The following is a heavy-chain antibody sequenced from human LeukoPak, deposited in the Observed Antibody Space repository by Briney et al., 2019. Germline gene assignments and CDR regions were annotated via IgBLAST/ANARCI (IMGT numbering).Heavy chain of an antibody. V-gene: IGHV4-34*01. J-gene: IGHJ4*02. CDR3: ARSGAAAAGTFDY. CDR1: GGSFSGYY. D-gene: IGHD6-13*01. Sequence: SETLSLTCAVYGGSFSGYYWSWIRQPPGKGLEWIGEINHSGSTNYNPSLKSRVTISVDTSKNQFSPKLSSVTAADTAVYYCARSGAAAAGTFDYWGQGTLVTVSS. CDR2: INHSGST.